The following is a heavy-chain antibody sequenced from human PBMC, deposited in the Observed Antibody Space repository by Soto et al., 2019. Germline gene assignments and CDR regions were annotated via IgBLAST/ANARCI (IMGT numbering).Heavy chain of an antibody. D-gene: IGHD6-6*01. CDR1: GYNCVDYW. CDR2: IYPSDSRT. V-gene: IGHV5-51*01. J-gene: IGHJ1*01. CDR3: SKFKYSTSVRYLQH. Sequence: VESLRLCCGSSGYNCVDYWSGWVRQEPGKGLEWVAIIYPSDSRTIYSPSFQGQVTISADKSISTAYLQWTSLKASDTAIYYCSKFKYSTSVRYLQHWGQGTQVTVSS.